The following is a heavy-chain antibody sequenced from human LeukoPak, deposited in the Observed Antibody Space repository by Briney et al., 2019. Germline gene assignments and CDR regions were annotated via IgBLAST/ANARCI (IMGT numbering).Heavy chain of an antibody. CDR3: AKDLLARDSSGYYHDAFDM. CDR2: ISSSSSYI. J-gene: IGHJ3*02. D-gene: IGHD3-22*01. V-gene: IGHV3-21*04. CDR1: GFTFSSYS. Sequence: PGGSLRLSCAASGFTFSSYSMNWVRQAPGKGLEWVSSISSSSSYIYYADSVKGRFTVSRDSSKNTLYLQMNSLRAGDTAVYYCAKDLLARDSSGYYHDAFDMWGQGTTVTVSS.